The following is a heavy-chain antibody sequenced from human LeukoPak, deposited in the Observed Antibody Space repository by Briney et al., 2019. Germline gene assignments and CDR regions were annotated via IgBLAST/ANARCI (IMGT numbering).Heavy chain of an antibody. CDR2: IYSGGST. D-gene: IGHD2-2*01. V-gene: IGHV3-66*01. Sequence: GGSLRLSCAASGFTVSSNYMSWVRQALGKGLEWVSVIYSGGSTYYADSVKGRFTISRDNSKNTLYLQMNSLRAEDTAVYYCARGYCSSTSCYARYYYYYGMDVWGQGTTVTVSS. CDR1: GFTVSSNY. J-gene: IGHJ6*02. CDR3: ARGYCSSTSCYARYYYYYGMDV.